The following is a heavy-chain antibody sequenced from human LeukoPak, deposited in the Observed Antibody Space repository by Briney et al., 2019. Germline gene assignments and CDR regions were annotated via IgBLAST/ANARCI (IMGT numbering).Heavy chain of an antibody. CDR2: IYPGDSDT. V-gene: IGHV5-51*01. CDR1: GYSFTTYW. CDR3: ARFYDSGGYYAFDI. Sequence: GESLKISCKGSGYSFTTYWIGWVRQVPGKGLEWMGIIYPGDSDTRYSPSFQGQVSISADKSISTASLQWSSLKASDTAMFYCARFYDSGGYYAFDIWGQGTMVTVSS. J-gene: IGHJ3*02. D-gene: IGHD3-22*01.